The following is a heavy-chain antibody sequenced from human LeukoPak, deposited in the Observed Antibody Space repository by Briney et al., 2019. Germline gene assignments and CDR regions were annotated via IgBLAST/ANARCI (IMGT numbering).Heavy chain of an antibody. V-gene: IGHV3-30*02. Sequence: GGSLRLSCVASHFTFSTNGMHWVRQAPGRGLEWVASIWSDGSKKYYAGSVRGRFTISRDNAKNSLFLQMNSLRPEDTALYYCGKDLLAMAGTIGSWGQGTLVTISS. CDR2: IWSDGSKK. CDR3: GKDLLAMAGTIGS. D-gene: IGHD6-19*01. CDR1: HFTFSTNG. J-gene: IGHJ4*02.